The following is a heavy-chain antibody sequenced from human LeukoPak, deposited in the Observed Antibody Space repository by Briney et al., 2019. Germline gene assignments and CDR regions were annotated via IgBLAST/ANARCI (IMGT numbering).Heavy chain of an antibody. J-gene: IGHJ5*02. Sequence: SETLSLTCAVYGGSFSDYYWSWIRQPPGKGLEWIGEVSHSGSTNYNPSLKSRVTISVDTSKNQFSLKLSSVTAADTAVYYCARLITQGNNWFDPWGQGTLVTVSS. CDR1: GGSFSDYY. V-gene: IGHV4-34*01. CDR2: VSHSGST. D-gene: IGHD3-22*01. CDR3: ARLITQGNNWFDP.